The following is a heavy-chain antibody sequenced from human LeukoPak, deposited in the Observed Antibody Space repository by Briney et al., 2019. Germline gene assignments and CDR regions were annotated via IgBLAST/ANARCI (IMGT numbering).Heavy chain of an antibody. CDR1: GGSFSGYY. J-gene: IGHJ4*02. D-gene: IGHD5/OR15-5a*01. CDR2: INHSGST. CDR3: VRARQPFRAVSEFDY. V-gene: IGHV4-34*01. Sequence: SETLSLTCAVYGGSFSGYYWSWIRQPPGKGLEWIGEINHSGSTNYNPSLKSRVTISVDTSRNQFSLKLSSVTAADTAVYYCVRARQPFRAVSEFDYWGQGTLVTVSS.